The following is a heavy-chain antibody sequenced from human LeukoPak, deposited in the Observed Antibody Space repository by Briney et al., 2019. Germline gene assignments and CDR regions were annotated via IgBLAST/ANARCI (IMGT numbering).Heavy chain of an antibody. CDR1: GFTFEDYG. J-gene: IGHJ5*02. CDR2: INWNGGST. Sequence: PGGSLELSCAASGFTFEDYGMSWVRQAPGKGLEWVSGINWNGGSTGYADSVKGRFTISRDNAKNSLYLQMNSLRAEDTALYHCARDLVSDYYGSGSYSPNWFDPWGQGTLVTVSS. D-gene: IGHD3-10*01. V-gene: IGHV3-20*01. CDR3: ARDLVSDYYGSGSYSPNWFDP.